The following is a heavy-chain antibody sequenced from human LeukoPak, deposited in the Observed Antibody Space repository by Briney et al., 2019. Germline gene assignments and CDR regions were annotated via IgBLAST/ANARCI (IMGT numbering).Heavy chain of an antibody. CDR1: GGSFSGYY. CDR2: IIHRGST. CDR3: ARGDTVAARPGRFDY. J-gene: IGHJ4*02. Sequence: SSETLSLTCAVYGGSFSGYYWSWIRQPPGKGLEWIGEIIHRGSTNYNPSLKSRLTISVDTSKNQFSLKLSSVTAADTAVYYCARGDTVAARPGRFDYWGQGTLVTVSS. V-gene: IGHV4-34*01. D-gene: IGHD6-6*01.